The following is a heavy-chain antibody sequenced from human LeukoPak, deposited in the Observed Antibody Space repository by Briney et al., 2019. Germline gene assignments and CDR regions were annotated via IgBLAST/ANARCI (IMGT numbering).Heavy chain of an antibody. D-gene: IGHD2-2*01. CDR3: ATEQTDIVVVPAASPSHHNYYGMDV. V-gene: IGHV1-69*13. J-gene: IGHJ6*02. CDR1: GGTFSSYA. CDR2: IIPIFGTA. Sequence: ASVKVSCKASGGTFSSYAISWVRQAPGQGLEWMGGIIPIFGTANYAQKFQGRVTITADESTSTAYMELSSLRSEDTAVYYCATEQTDIVVVPAASPSHHNYYGMDVWGQGTTVTVSS.